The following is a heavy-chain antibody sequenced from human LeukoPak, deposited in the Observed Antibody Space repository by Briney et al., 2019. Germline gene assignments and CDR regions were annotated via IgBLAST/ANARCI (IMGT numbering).Heavy chain of an antibody. V-gene: IGHV3-74*01. D-gene: IGHD2/OR15-2a*01. J-gene: IGHJ3*01. CDR2: INNDGSDT. CDR3: ARGGFSHAFDV. Sequence: PGGSLRLSCAASGFTFSRYWIHWVRQAPGKGLVWVPRINNDGSDTIYADSVKGRFAMSRDNAKNTVFLQMSGLRAEDTAVYYCARGGFSHAFDVWGQGTTVTVSS. CDR1: GFTFSRYW.